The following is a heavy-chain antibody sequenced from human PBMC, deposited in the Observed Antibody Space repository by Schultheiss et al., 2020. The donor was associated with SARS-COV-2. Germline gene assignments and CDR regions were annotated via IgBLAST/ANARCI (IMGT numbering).Heavy chain of an antibody. Sequence: GGSLRLSCAASGFTFSDFSMNWVRQAPGKGLEWVSSISSSSSHIYYADSVKGRFTVSRDNAKNSLYLQMNSLRAEDTAVYYCARDMIQVWPRRTFDYWGQGTLVTVSS. V-gene: IGHV3-21*04. D-gene: IGHD3-16*01. CDR1: GFTFSDFS. CDR2: ISSSSSHI. J-gene: IGHJ4*02. CDR3: ARDMIQVWPRRTFDY.